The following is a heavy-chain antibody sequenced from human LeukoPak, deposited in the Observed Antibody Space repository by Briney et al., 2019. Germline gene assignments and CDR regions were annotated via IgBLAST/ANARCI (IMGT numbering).Heavy chain of an antibody. Sequence: ASLKVSCKASGYTFTTYDINWVRQAPGQGLEWMRWMNPNTGSTGYAQKFQGRVTMTANTSISTVYMELSSLRSEDTAIYYCARGSTEVLYWGQGTLITVSS. CDR1: GYTFTTYD. V-gene: IGHV1-8*01. CDR2: MNPNTGST. D-gene: IGHD1-14*01. CDR3: ARGSTEVLY. J-gene: IGHJ4*02.